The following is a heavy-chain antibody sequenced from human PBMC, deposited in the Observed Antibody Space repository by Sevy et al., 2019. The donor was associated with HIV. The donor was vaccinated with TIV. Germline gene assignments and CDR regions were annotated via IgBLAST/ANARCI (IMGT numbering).Heavy chain of an antibody. CDR1: GFAFSSHA. D-gene: IGHD6-13*01. Sequence: GGSLRLSCAASGFAFSSHAMHWVRQAPGKGLEWVAVISYEGTETFYAASGEGRFTISRDKSKNMLSLQINSLRPEDTAVYYCARDGGYSIKWYPLYWGHGTLVTVSS. V-gene: IGHV3-30-3*01. CDR2: ISYEGTET. J-gene: IGHJ4*01. CDR3: ARDGGYSIKWYPLY.